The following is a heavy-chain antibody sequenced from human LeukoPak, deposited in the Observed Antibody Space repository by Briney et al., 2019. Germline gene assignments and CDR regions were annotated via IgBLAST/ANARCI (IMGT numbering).Heavy chain of an antibody. CDR1: GFTFSTYS. D-gene: IGHD6-6*01. J-gene: IGHJ4*02. CDR3: ARGGNSSWDY. CDR2: ISTSSSSI. V-gene: IGHV3-48*02. Sequence: GGSLRLSCAASGFTFSTYSMTWVRQAPGKGLECVSYISTSSSSIYYADSVKGRFTISRDNARSSLYLQMNSLRDEDTAVYYCARGGNSSWDYWGQGALVTVSS.